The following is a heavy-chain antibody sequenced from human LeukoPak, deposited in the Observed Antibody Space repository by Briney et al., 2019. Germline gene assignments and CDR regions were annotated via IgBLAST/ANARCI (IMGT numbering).Heavy chain of an antibody. CDR2: ISSSSSYI. CDR1: GFTFSSYS. J-gene: IGHJ4*02. Sequence: GGSLRLSCAASGFTFSSYSMNWVRQVPGKGLEWVSSISSSSSYIYYADSVKGRFTISRDNAKNSLYLQMNSLRAEDTAVYYCARVLWFGEPNFDYWGQGTLVTVSS. V-gene: IGHV3-21*01. CDR3: ARVLWFGEPNFDY. D-gene: IGHD3-10*01.